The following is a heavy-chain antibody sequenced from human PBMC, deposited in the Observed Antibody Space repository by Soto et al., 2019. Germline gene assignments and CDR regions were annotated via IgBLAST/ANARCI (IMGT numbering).Heavy chain of an antibody. V-gene: IGHV1-2*04. D-gene: IGHD1-26*01. Sequence: ASVKVSCKASGYTFTGYYMHWVRQAPGQGLEWVGWINPNSGGTNYAQKFQGWVTMTRDTSISTAYMELSRLRSDDTAVYYCARGGIVGATTDAFDIWGQGTMVTVSS. CDR3: ARGGIVGATTDAFDI. CDR1: GYTFTGYY. CDR2: INPNSGGT. J-gene: IGHJ3*02.